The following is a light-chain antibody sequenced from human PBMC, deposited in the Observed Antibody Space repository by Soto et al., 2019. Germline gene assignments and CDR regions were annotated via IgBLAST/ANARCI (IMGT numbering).Light chain of an antibody. CDR3: QQYNNWLFT. CDR1: QSVSSN. CDR2: GAS. Sequence: EIVMTQSPATLSVSPGERATLSCRVSQSVSSNLAWYQQKPGQAPRLLIYGASTRATGTPARFSGSGSGTEFTLTISSLQSEDFAVYYCQQYNNWLFTFGPGTKVDIK. J-gene: IGKJ3*01. V-gene: IGKV3-15*01.